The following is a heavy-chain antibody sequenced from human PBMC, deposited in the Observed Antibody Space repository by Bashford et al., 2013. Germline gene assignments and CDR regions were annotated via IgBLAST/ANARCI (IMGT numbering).Heavy chain of an antibody. J-gene: IGHJ6*02. V-gene: IGHV1-8*02. CDR2: MNPNSGNT. Sequence: ASVKVSCKASGGTFSSYAISWVRQAPGQGLEWMGWMNPNSGNTGYAQKFQGRVTMTRNTSISTAYMELSSLRSEDTAVYYCARGLYHPAAIHRDYYYGMDVWGQGTTVTVSS. CDR3: ARGLYHPAAIHRDYYYGMDV. CDR1: GGTFSSYA. D-gene: IGHD2-2*02.